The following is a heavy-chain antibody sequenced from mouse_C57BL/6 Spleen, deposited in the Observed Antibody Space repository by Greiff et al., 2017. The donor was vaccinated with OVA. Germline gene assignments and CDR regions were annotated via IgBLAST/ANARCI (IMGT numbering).Heavy chain of an antibody. CDR3: ARSPSGSSSAWFAY. D-gene: IGHD1-1*01. J-gene: IGHJ3*01. V-gene: IGHV1-69*01. Sequence: QVQLKEPGAELVMPGASVKLSCKASGYTFTSYWMHWVKQRPGQGLEWIGEIDPSDSYTNYNQKFKGKSTLTVDKSSSTAYMQLSSLTSEDSAVYYCARSPSGSSSAWFAYWGQGTLVTVSA. CDR2: IDPSDSYT. CDR1: GYTFTSYW.